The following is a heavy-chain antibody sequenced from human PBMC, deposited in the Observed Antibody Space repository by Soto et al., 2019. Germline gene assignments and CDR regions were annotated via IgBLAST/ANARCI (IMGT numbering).Heavy chain of an antibody. CDR1: GFTVSNNY. CDR3: ARSIVLVTAADY. D-gene: IGHD2-21*02. Sequence: GGSLRLSCAASGFTVSNNYMSWVRQAPGKGLEWVSVIYSGGSTYYADSVKGRFTISRDNSKNTLYLQMNSLRAEDTAVYYCARSIVLVTAADYWGQGTLVTVSS. CDR2: IYSGGST. J-gene: IGHJ4*02. V-gene: IGHV3-53*01.